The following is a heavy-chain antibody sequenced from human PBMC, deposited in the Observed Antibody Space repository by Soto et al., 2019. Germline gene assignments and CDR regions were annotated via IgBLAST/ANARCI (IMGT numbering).Heavy chain of an antibody. CDR3: ARDRADCSGGSCYFYYYYGVEV. D-gene: IGHD2-15*01. CDR2: INSDGSST. Sequence: GGSLRLSCAASGFTFRSYWMHWVRQAPGNGLVWVSRINSDGSSTRYADSVKGRFTISRDNAKNTLYLQMNSLRAEDTAVYYCARDRADCSGGSCYFYYYYGVEVWGQGTTVTVSS. CDR1: GFTFRSYW. V-gene: IGHV3-74*01. J-gene: IGHJ6*02.